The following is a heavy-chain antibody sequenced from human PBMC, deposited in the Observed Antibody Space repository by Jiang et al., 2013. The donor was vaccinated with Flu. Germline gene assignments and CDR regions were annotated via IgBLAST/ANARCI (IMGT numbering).Heavy chain of an antibody. Sequence: GAEVKKPGASVKVSCKASGYTFTSYDINWVRQATGQGLEWMGWMNPNSGNTGYAQKFQGRVTMTRNTSISTAYMELSSLRSEDTAVYYCARIVLGKNYYGSGSYYPLFDYWGQGTLVTVSS. J-gene: IGHJ4*02. V-gene: IGHV1-8*01. D-gene: IGHD3-10*01. CDR2: MNPNSGNT. CDR3: ARIVLGKNYYGSGSYYPLFDY. CDR1: GYTFTSYD.